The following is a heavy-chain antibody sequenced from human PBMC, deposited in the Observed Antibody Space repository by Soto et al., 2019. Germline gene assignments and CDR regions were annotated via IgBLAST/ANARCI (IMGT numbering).Heavy chain of an antibody. Sequence: GGSLRLSCAASGFTFSSYGMHWVRQAPGKGLEWVAVISYDGSNKYYADSVKGRFTISRDNSKNTLYLQMNSLRAEDTAVYYCAKSSTRSGHGGWFDPWGQGTLVTVSS. D-gene: IGHD5-12*01. J-gene: IGHJ5*02. V-gene: IGHV3-30*18. CDR2: ISYDGSNK. CDR3: AKSSTRSGHGGWFDP. CDR1: GFTFSSYG.